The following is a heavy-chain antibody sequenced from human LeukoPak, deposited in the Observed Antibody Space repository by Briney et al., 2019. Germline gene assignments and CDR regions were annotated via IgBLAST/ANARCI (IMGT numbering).Heavy chain of an antibody. CDR1: GFTFSSYA. Sequence: HPGGSLRLSCAASGFTFSSYAMSWVRQAPGKGLEWVSAISGSGGSTYYADSVKGRFTISRDNSKNTLYLQMNSLRAEDTAVYYCAKDLRGSNYDFWSGYYGLDYWGQGTPVTVSS. CDR3: AKDLRGSNYDFWSGYYGLDY. V-gene: IGHV3-23*01. J-gene: IGHJ4*02. CDR2: ISGSGGST. D-gene: IGHD3-3*01.